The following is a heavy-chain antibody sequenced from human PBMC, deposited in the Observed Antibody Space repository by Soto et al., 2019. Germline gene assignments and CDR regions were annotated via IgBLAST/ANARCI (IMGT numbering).Heavy chain of an antibody. CDR1: GGTFSSYT. J-gene: IGHJ4*02. CDR2: ISPILGIA. V-gene: IGHV1-69*02. D-gene: IGHD1-26*01. Sequence: QVQLVQSGAEVKKPGSSVKVSCKASGGTFSSYTISWVRQAPGQGLEWMGRISPILGIANYAQKFQGRVTITADKSTSTAYMELSSLRSEDTAVYYCARPDSGGQAPNSWGQGTLVTVSS. CDR3: ARPDSGGQAPNS.